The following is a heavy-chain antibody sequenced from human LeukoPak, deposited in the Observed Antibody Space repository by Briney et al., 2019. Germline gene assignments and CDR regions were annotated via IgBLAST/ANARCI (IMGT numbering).Heavy chain of an antibody. V-gene: IGHV2-5*02. Sequence: SGPTLVKPTQTLTLTCTFSGFSPSTSGVGVGWIRQPPGKALECLALIYWDDDKRYSPSLRSRLTITKDTSKNQVVLTMTNMDPVDTATYYCAHRGLRSDYYNFFDHWGQGTLVTVSS. D-gene: IGHD3-22*01. CDR1: GFSPSTSGVG. CDR2: IYWDDDK. CDR3: AHRGLRSDYYNFFDH. J-gene: IGHJ4*02.